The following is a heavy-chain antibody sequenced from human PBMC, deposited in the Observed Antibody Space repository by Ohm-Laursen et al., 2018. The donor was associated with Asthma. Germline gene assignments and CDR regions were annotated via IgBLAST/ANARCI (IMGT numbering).Heavy chain of an antibody. J-gene: IGHJ3*02. CDR1: GFTFSSYS. V-gene: IGHV3-21*01. Sequence: GSLRLSCAASGFTFSSYSMNWVRQAPGKGLEWVSSISSSSRYIYYADSVKGRFTISRDNAKNSLYLQMNSLRAEDTAVYYCARMNPVVAFDIWGQGTMVTVSS. CDR2: ISSSSRYI. CDR3: ARMNPVVAFDI. D-gene: IGHD2-15*01.